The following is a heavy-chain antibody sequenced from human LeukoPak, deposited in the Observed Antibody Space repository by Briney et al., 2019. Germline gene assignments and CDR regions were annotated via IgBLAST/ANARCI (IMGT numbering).Heavy chain of an antibody. Sequence: SETLSLTCTVSGGSMSTYYWSWIRQPPGRGLEWIGYVYYDGNNDYNPSLKSRVTTSIDTSKKQFSLKLTSVTAADTAVYYCARVKDDNNYDRAFDIWGQGTMVAVSS. V-gene: IGHV4-59*01. J-gene: IGHJ3*02. CDR1: GGSMSTYY. CDR2: VYYDGNN. D-gene: IGHD5-24*01. CDR3: ARVKDDNNYDRAFDI.